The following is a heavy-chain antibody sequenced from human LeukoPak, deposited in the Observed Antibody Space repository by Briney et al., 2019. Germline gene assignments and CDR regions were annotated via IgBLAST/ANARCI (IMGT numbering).Heavy chain of an antibody. CDR3: ARHDAHGDYAMGDY. J-gene: IGHJ4*02. D-gene: IGHD4-17*01. CDR2: IYYSGST. Sequence: PSETLSLTCTVSGGSISSYYWSWIRQPPGKGLEWIGYIYYSGSTNYNPSLKSRVTISVDTSKNQFSLKLSSVTAADTAVYYCARHDAHGDYAMGDYWGQGTLVTVSS. CDR1: GGSISSYY. V-gene: IGHV4-59*08.